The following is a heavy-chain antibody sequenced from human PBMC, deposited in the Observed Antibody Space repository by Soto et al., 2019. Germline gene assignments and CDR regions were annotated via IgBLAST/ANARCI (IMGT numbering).Heavy chain of an antibody. Sequence: SETLSLTCTVSGGSISNFYWSLIRQPPGKGLEWIGYISYSGNTNYNPSLKSRVSISVDTCKNQLSLNLTSVTAADTAVYYGARAPPVLSRSYFESWGTGNQVTVSS. CDR1: GGSISNFY. J-gene: IGHJ4*02. CDR2: ISYSGNT. V-gene: IGHV4-59*12. CDR3: ARAPPVLSRSYFES. D-gene: IGHD3-16*01.